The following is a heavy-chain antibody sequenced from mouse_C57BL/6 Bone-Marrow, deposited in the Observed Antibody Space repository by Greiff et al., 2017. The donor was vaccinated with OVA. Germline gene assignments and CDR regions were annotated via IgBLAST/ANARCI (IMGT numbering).Heavy chain of an antibody. CDR1: GYTFTSYW. J-gene: IGHJ2*01. Sequence: VKQSCKASGYTFTSYWMHWVKQRPGQGLEWIGEIDPSDSYTNYNQKFKGKSTLTVDKSSSTAYMQLSSLTSEDSAVYYCATDYGSSPYYFDYWGQGTTLTVSS. CDR3: ATDYGSSPYYFDY. CDR2: IDPSDSYT. D-gene: IGHD1-1*01. V-gene: IGHV1-69*01.